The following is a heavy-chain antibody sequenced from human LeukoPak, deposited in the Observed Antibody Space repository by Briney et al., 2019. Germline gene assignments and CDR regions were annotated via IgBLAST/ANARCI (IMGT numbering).Heavy chain of an antibody. D-gene: IGHD3-22*01. CDR2: ISWNSGSI. CDR1: GFTFDDYA. V-gene: IGHV3-9*01. Sequence: QPGGSLRLACAASGFTFDDYAMRWVRHAPGKGREGVSGISWNSGSIVYADCVKGRFTISRDNAKNSLYLQMNSLRAEDTALYYCAKGYYYDSSGYYRLSAFDIWGQGTMVTVSS. J-gene: IGHJ3*02. CDR3: AKGYYYDSSGYYRLSAFDI.